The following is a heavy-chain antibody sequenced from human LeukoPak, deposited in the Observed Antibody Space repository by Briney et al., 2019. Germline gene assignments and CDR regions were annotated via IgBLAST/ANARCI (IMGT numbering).Heavy chain of an antibody. D-gene: IGHD6-13*01. CDR1: GGSFSSYY. V-gene: IGHV4-34*01. CDR2: INHSGST. CDR3: ARGQQQLVLSS. J-gene: IGHJ4*02. Sequence: PSETLSPTCAVYGGSFSSYYWSWIRQPPGKGLEWIGEINHSGSTNYNPSLKSRVTISVDTSKNQFSLKLSSVTAADTAVYYCARGQQQLVLSSWGQGTLVTVSS.